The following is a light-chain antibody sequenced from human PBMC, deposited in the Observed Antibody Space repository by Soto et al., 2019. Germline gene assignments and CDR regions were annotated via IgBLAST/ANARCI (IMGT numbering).Light chain of an antibody. CDR2: WAS. CDR3: QQYYRTPPYT. J-gene: IGKJ2*01. Sequence: DIVMTQSPDSLAVSLGERATINCKSSQSVSYSSNNKNYLAWYQQKPGQPPKLLIYWASTRESGVPDRFSGSGSGTDFTLTINSLQAEDVAVYYCQQYYRTPPYTFGQGTKLEIK. CDR1: QSVSYSSNNKNY. V-gene: IGKV4-1*01.